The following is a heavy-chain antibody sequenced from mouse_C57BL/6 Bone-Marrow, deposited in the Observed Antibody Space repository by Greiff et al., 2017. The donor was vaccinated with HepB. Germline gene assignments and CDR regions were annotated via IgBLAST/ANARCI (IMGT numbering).Heavy chain of an antibody. V-gene: IGHV1-82*01. CDR1: GYAFSSSW. D-gene: IGHD3-2*02. J-gene: IGHJ3*01. CDR2: IYPGDGDT. Sequence: QVHVKQSGPELVKPGASVKISCKASGYAFSSSWMNWVKQRPGKGLEWIGRIYPGDGDTNYNGKFKGKATLTADKSSSTAYMQLSSLTSEDSAVYFCATAQAAWFAYWGQGTLVTVSA. CDR3: ATAQAAWFAY.